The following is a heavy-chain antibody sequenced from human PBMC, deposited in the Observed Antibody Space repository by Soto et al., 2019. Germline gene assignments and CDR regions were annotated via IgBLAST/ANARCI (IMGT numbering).Heavy chain of an antibody. CDR3: ARDDVLCDGGRCYGVPLDV. D-gene: IGHD2-15*01. V-gene: IGHV3-66*01. J-gene: IGHJ6*04. CDR2: IQSGGPT. CDR1: GFTVSSKY. Sequence: EVQLVESGGGLVQPGGSLRLSCAASGFTVSSKYMSWVRQAPGRGLEWVSLIQSGGPTYYADSVKGSFTISRDTSENTVHLQMDSLRAEDTAVYYCARDDVLCDGGRCYGVPLDVCGKGTTVTGSS.